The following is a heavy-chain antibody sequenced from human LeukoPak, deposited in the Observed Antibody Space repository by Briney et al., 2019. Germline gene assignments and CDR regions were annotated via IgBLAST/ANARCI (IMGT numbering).Heavy chain of an antibody. V-gene: IGHV3-66*01. CDR1: GFTVSSKY. CDR2: IYTDGST. J-gene: IGHJ4*02. Sequence: GRSLRLFCAASGFTVSSKYMNWVRQAPGKGLEWVSAIYTDGSTHYADSVRARFSIPRDDSKNTLSLQMNSLRAEDTAVYYCAIGHYRNIPGWGQGTLVTVSS. D-gene: IGHD1/OR15-1a*01. CDR3: AIGHYRNIPG.